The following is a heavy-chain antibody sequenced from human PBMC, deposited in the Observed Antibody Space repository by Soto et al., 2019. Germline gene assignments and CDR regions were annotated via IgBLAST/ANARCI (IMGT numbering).Heavy chain of an antibody. J-gene: IGHJ6*02. CDR1: GGSISSDNYY. CDR3: ARDGGSREGCGLDV. D-gene: IGHD3-16*01. CDR2: IYYSGST. Sequence: PSETLSLTCTVSGGSISSDNYYWSWIRRLPGKGLEWIGYIYYSGSTYYNPSLKSRVAISVDMSENHFSLRLISATAADTAVYYCARDGGSREGCGLDVWGQGTTVTVSS. V-gene: IGHV4-31*03.